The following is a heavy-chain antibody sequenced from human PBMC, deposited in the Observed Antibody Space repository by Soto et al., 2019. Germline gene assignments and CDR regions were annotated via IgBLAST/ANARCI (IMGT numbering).Heavy chain of an antibody. D-gene: IGHD6-13*01. CDR1: GFTFSSYS. Sequence: PGGSLRLSCAASGFTFSSYSMNWVRQAPGKGLEWVSYISSSSSTIYYADSVKGRFTISRDNAKNSLYLQMNSLRAEDTAVYYCARDGLAAAAPDYFDHWGQGTLVTVSS. V-gene: IGHV3-48*01. CDR2: ISSSSSTI. CDR3: ARDGLAAAAPDYFDH. J-gene: IGHJ4*02.